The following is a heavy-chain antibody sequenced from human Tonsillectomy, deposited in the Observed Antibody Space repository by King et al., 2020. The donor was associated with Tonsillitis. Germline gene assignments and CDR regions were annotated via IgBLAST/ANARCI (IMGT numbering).Heavy chain of an antibody. Sequence: VQLVESGGGLVQPGGSLRLSCAASGFTFSSYDMHWVRQATGQGLEWVSSIGTDGDTYYHGSVKGRFTISRENAKNSLYLQMNSLRAGDTAVYYCAREPKGYYYGMDVWGQGTTVTVSS. J-gene: IGHJ6*02. V-gene: IGHV3-13*01. CDR2: IGTDGDT. CDR1: GFTFSSYD. CDR3: AREPKGYYYGMDV.